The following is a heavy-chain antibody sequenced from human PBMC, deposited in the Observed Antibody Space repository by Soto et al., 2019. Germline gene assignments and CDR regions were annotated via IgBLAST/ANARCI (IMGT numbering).Heavy chain of an antibody. Sequence: ASVKVSCKASGYTFTSYDINWVRQATGQGLEWMGWMNPNSGNTGYAQKFQGRVTMTRNTSISTAYMELSSLRSEDTAVCYCAREGTTGAYYYYMDVWGKGTTVTVSS. J-gene: IGHJ6*03. CDR3: AREGTTGAYYYYMDV. CDR1: GYTFTSYD. CDR2: MNPNSGNT. V-gene: IGHV1-8*01. D-gene: IGHD4-17*01.